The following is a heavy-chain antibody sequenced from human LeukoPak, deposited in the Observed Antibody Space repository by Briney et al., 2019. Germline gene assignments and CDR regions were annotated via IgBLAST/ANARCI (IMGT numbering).Heavy chain of an antibody. CDR1: GFTFDDYA. CDR3: ARDRVLRFLEWLFDY. D-gene: IGHD3-3*01. Sequence: GGSLRLSCAASGFTFDDYAMSWVRQTPGKGLEWVSGTNWDGGRTGYADSVKGRFTISRDNSKNTLYLQMNSLRAEDTAVYYCARDRVLRFLEWLFDYWGQGTLVTVSS. J-gene: IGHJ4*02. V-gene: IGHV3-20*04. CDR2: TNWDGGRT.